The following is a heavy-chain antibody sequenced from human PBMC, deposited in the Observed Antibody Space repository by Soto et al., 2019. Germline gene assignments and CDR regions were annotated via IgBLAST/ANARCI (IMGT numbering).Heavy chain of an antibody. CDR3: ESAGSYFDF. D-gene: IGHD3-10*01. CDR1: GYTFTNYG. J-gene: IGHJ4*02. V-gene: IGHV1-18*01. CDR2: ISAYKGNT. Sequence: QVQLVPSGAEVKKPGASVKVSCKASGYTFTNYGISWVRQAPGQGLEWMGWISAYKGNTYYAQKLQGRVTMTTDTSSNPADMVLRSLRANVTAVYYCESAGSYFDFWGQGTLVSASS.